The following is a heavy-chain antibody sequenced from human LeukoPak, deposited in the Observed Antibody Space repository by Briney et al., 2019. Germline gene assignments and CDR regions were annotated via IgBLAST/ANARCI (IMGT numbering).Heavy chain of an antibody. CDR1: GYTFTSYD. V-gene: IGHV1-8*01. D-gene: IGHD4-17*01. Sequence: ASVKVSCKASGYTFTSYDINWVRQATGQGLEWMGWMNPNSGNTGYAQKFQGRVTMTRNTSISTAYMELSSLRSEDTAVYYCARGYSDSLLFYYGMDVWGQGPTVTVSS. CDR3: ARGYSDSLLFYYGMDV. CDR2: MNPNSGNT. J-gene: IGHJ6*02.